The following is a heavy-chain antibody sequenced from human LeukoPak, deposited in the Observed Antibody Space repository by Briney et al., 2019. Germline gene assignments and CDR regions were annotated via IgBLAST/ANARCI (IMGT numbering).Heavy chain of an antibody. Sequence: SVKVSCKASGGTFSSYAISWVRQAPGQGLEWMGRIIPILGIANYAQKFQGRVTITADKSTSTAYMELRSLRSDDTAVYYCARGGVTGRYGGLFDYWGQGTLVTVSS. CDR1: GGTFSSYA. V-gene: IGHV1-69*04. J-gene: IGHJ4*02. CDR3: ARGGVTGRYGGLFDY. D-gene: IGHD1-20*01. CDR2: IIPILGIA.